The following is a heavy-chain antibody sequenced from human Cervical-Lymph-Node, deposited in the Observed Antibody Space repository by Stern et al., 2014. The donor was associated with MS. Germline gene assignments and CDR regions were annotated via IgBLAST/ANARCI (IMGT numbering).Heavy chain of an antibody. CDR3: ERDRQRVITARPYYYFGLDV. CDR2: ISSTGCTT. CDR1: GFSFSDYY. Sequence: VQLEESGGGLVKPGGSLRLACAASGFSFSDYYISWIRQAPGRGLEWVSLISSTGCTTNYAASVRGRFTVCRDNSKNSVYLQLNSLRAEDTAVYYCERDRQRVITARPYYYFGLDVWGQGTTVTVSS. J-gene: IGHJ6*02. V-gene: IGHV3-11*04. D-gene: IGHD3-22*01.